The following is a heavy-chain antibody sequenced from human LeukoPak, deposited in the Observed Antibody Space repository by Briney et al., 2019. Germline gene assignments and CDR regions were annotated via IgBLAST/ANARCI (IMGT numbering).Heavy chain of an antibody. J-gene: IGHJ2*01. CDR1: GGSTSSDY. D-gene: IGHD3-16*01. CDR2: VYNSGDT. V-gene: IGHV4-59*08. Sequence: SETLSLICTVSGGSTSSDYWSWIRQSPGKGLEWVGYVYNSGDTGKNPSLKSRVTILLDTSKNQCSLKLTSVSAADTAVYYCARLKLGAYFDLWGRGTLVTVSS. CDR3: ARLKLGAYFDL.